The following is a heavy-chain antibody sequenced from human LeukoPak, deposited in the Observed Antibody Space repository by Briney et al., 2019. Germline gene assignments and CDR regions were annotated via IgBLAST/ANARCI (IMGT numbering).Heavy chain of an antibody. J-gene: IGHJ4*02. CDR3: ARDCSSTSCYSAFDI. CDR1: GGSVSSGSYY. V-gene: IGHV4-61*01. CDR2: IYYSGST. Sequence: SETLSLTCTVSGGSVSSGSYYWSWIRQPPGKGLGWIGYIYYSGSTNYNPSLKSRVTISVDTSKNQFSLKLSSVTAADTAVYYCARDCSSTSCYSAFDIWGQGTLVTVSS. D-gene: IGHD2-2*02.